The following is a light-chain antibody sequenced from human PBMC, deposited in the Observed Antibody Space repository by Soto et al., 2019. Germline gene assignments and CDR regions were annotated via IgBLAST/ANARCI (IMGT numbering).Light chain of an antibody. V-gene: IGLV2-18*02. CDR2: EVS. J-gene: IGLJ1*01. Sequence: QSALTQPPSVSGSPGQSGTISCTGTSSDVGSYNRVSWHQQPPGTAPKLMIYEVSNRPSGVPDRFSGSKSGNTASLTISGLQAEDEADYYCSSYTSSSTFYVFGTGTKVTVL. CDR3: SSYTSSSTFYV. CDR1: SSDVGSYNR.